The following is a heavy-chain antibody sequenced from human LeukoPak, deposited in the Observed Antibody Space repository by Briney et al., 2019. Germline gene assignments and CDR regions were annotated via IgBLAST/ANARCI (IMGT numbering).Heavy chain of an antibody. J-gene: IGHJ3*02. Sequence: GGSLRLSCAASGFTFSSYWMPWVRQAPGKGLVWVSRISSDGTTTTYADSVKGRFTISRDNAKNTLYLQMNSLRAEDTAVYYCARGTGYAVFDIWGQGTMVTVSS. V-gene: IGHV3-74*01. D-gene: IGHD5-12*01. CDR2: ISSDGTTT. CDR1: GFTFSSYW. CDR3: ARGTGYAVFDI.